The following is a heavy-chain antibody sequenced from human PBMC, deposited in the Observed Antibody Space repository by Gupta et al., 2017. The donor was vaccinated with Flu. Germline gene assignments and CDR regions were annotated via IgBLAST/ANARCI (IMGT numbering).Heavy chain of an antibody. CDR3: ARPPAEWLRSLGYYFDY. Sequence: EVQLVESGGGLVQPGGSLRLSCAASGFTFSSYWMSWVRQAPGKGLEWVANIKQDGSEKYYVDSVKGRFTISRDNAKNSLYLQMNSLRAEDTAVYYCARPPAEWLRSLGYYFDYWGQGTLVTDSS. D-gene: IGHD5-12*01. CDR2: IKQDGSEK. V-gene: IGHV3-7*04. J-gene: IGHJ4*02. CDR1: GFTFSSYW.